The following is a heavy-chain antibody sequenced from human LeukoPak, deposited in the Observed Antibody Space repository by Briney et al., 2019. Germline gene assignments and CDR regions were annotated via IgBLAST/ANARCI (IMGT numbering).Heavy chain of an antibody. CDR2: ISGSGGST. Sequence: GGSLRLSCAASGFTFSSYGMSWVRQAPGKGLEWVSAISGSGGSTYYADSVKGRFTISRDNSKNTLYLQMNSLRAEDTAVYYCAKANLHYYGSGKSWGQGTLVTVSS. CDR1: GFTFSSYG. V-gene: IGHV3-23*01. D-gene: IGHD3-10*01. CDR3: AKANLHYYGSGKS. J-gene: IGHJ5*02.